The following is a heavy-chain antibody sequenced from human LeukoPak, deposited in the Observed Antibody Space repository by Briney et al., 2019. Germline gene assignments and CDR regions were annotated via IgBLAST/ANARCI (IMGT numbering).Heavy chain of an antibody. CDR1: GYTFTGYY. Sequence: ASVKVSCKASGYTFTGYYMHWVRQAPGQGLAWMGWSNPNSGGTNYAQKFQGRVTMTRDTSISTAYMELSRLRSDDTAVYYCARGATYYGSGREAFDIWGQGTMVTVSS. CDR3: ARGATYYGSGREAFDI. V-gene: IGHV1-2*02. D-gene: IGHD3-10*01. CDR2: SNPNSGGT. J-gene: IGHJ3*02.